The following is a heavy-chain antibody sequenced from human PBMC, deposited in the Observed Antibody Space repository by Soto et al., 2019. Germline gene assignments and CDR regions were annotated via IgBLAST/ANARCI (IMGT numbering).Heavy chain of an antibody. CDR3: ARELRRYCSGGSCYLDY. CDR1: GFTFSSYG. J-gene: IGHJ4*02. CDR2: IWYDGSNK. D-gene: IGHD2-15*01. Sequence: QVQLVESGGGVVQPGRSLRLSCAASGFTFSSYGMHWVRQAPGKGLEWVAVIWYDGSNKYYGDSVKGRFTISRDNSKNTLYLQMNSLRAEDTAVYYCARELRRYCSGGSCYLDYWGQGTLVTVSS. V-gene: IGHV3-33*01.